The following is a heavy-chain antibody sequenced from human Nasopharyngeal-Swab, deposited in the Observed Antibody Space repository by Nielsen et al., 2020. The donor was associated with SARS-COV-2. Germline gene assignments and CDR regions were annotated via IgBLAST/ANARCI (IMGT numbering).Heavy chain of an antibody. J-gene: IGHJ4*02. CDR2: INSDGSST. CDR3: ARVMFGESHPYFDY. V-gene: IGHV3-74*01. CDR1: GFTFSSYW. D-gene: IGHD3-10*02. Sequence: GGSLRLSCAASGFTFSSYWMHWVRQAPGKGLVWVSRINSDGSSTSYADSVKGRFTISRDNAKNTLYLQMNGLRAEDTAVYYCARVMFGESHPYFDYWGQGTLVTVSS.